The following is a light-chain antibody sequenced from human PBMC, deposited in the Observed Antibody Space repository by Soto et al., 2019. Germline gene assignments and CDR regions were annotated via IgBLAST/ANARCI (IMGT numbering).Light chain of an antibody. V-gene: IGKV1-5*01. CDR2: DVS. CDR1: QTISTW. Sequence: DIQVTQSPPTLSASVGDRVTITCRASQTISTWMDGYQQPPGKAHYLLSSDVSSLERGVPSRFSGSGSGTEFTLTISSMQPDDFATFYCQQYNGYSRTFGQGTKVDIK. CDR3: QQYNGYSRT. J-gene: IGKJ1*01.